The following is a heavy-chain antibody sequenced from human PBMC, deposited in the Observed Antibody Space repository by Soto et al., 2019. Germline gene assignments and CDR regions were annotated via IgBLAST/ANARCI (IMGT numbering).Heavy chain of an antibody. CDR2: IYHSGST. V-gene: IGHV4-30-2*01. J-gene: IGHJ4*02. Sequence: SSETLSLTCAVSGGSISSGGYSWSWIRQPPGKGLEWIGYIYHSGSTYYNPSLKSRVTISVDRSKNQFSLKLSSVTAADTAVYYCARGRWSGRYLDYWGQAILVTVSS. D-gene: IGHD1-26*01. CDR3: ARGRWSGRYLDY. CDR1: GGSISSGGYS.